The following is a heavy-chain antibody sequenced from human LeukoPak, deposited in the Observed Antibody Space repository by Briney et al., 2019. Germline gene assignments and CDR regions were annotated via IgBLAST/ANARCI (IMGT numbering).Heavy chain of an antibody. Sequence: GGSLRLSCAASGFTFSDHYMDWVRQTPGKGLEWVAVIWYDESNKYYADSVKGRFTISRDNSKNTLYLQMNSLRAEDTAVYYCAKDAGPPYYDSSGYQDYWGQGTLVTVSS. CDR2: IWYDESNK. CDR3: AKDAGPPYYDSSGYQDY. V-gene: IGHV3-33*06. CDR1: GFTFSDHY. D-gene: IGHD3-22*01. J-gene: IGHJ4*02.